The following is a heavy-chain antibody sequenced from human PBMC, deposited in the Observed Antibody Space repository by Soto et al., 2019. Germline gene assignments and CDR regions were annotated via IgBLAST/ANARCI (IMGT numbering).Heavy chain of an antibody. D-gene: IGHD3-3*01. V-gene: IGHV3-21*01. Sequence: GGTVSSYRWNSVRQTQGKGLEWVSSISSSSSYIYYADSVKGRFTISRDNAKNSLYLQMNSLRAEDTAVYYCARDRITIFGVAPKPPTMAVLGQGTTVPVSS. CDR3: ARDRITIFGVAPKPPTMAV. CDR1: GGTVSSYR. CDR2: ISSSSSYI. J-gene: IGHJ6*02.